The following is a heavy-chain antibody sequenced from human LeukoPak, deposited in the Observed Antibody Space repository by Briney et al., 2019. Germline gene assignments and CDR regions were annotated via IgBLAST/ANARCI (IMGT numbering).Heavy chain of an antibody. D-gene: IGHD3-16*01. V-gene: IGHV3-72*01. J-gene: IGHJ3*02. CDR1: GFTFSDYI. Sequence: PGGSLRLSCAASGFTFSDYILDWVRQAPGKGLEWVGRIRRGTNSYSTEYAASVKGRFIISRDDSRNSLYLHMNSLKSEDTAVYYCTRDGGDAGNSAFDIWGQGTMVTVSS. CDR3: TRDGGDAGNSAFDI. CDR2: IRRGTNSYST.